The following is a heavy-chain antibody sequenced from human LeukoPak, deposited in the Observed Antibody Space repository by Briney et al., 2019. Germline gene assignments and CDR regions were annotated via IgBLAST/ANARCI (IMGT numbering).Heavy chain of an antibody. Sequence: GGSLRLSCAASGFTFSSYWMSWVRQAPGKGLEWVSYISSSGTNIDYADSVKGRFTISRDNAKNSLYLQMNSLRAEDTAVYYCARGYFDWYFDYWGQGTLVTVSS. CDR1: GFTFSSYW. V-gene: IGHV3-48*04. J-gene: IGHJ4*02. D-gene: IGHD3-9*01. CDR3: ARGYFDWYFDY. CDR2: ISSSGTNI.